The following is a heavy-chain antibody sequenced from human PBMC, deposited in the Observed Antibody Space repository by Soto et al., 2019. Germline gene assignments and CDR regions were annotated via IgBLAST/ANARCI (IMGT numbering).Heavy chain of an antibody. Sequence: GGSLRLSCAASGFTFSDYAMSWVRQAPGKGLQWVSTIGASTNPYYPDSVKGRFTISRDNSKNTLYLQMNSLRAEDTAVYYCAKRAVVGAARYFDYWGLGTLVTVSS. CDR3: AKRAVVGAARYFDY. D-gene: IGHD2-15*01. CDR1: GFTFSDYA. CDR2: IGASTNP. V-gene: IGHV3-23*01. J-gene: IGHJ4*02.